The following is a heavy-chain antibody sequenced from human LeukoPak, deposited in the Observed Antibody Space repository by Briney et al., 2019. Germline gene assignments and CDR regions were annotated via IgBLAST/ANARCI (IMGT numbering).Heavy chain of an antibody. CDR2: ISGSGGST. D-gene: IGHD5-18*01. V-gene: IGHV3-23*01. CDR3: TRHADLVDTAMGGMTD. CDR1: GFTFSSYA. Sequence: GGSLRLSCAASGFTFSSYAMSWVRQAPGKGLEWVSGISGSGGSTVYVDSVKGRFTISRDNFKNTVFLQLNSLKTEDTAVYYCTRHADLVDTAMGGMTDWGQGTLVTVSS. J-gene: IGHJ4*02.